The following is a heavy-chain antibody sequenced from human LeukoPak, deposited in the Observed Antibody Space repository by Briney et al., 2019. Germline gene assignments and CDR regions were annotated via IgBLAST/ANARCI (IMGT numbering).Heavy chain of an antibody. CDR2: IGFSVSTI. Sequence: QPGGSLRLSCAASGFIFSDYEMNWVRQAPGKGLEWLSYIGFSVSTIHYADSVKDRFTISRNNAEKTLYLQMNSLRAEDTAVYYCARDGGRLADFYFDSWGQGCLVTVSS. V-gene: IGHV3-48*03. D-gene: IGHD3-3*01. J-gene: IGHJ4*02. CDR1: GFIFSDYE. CDR3: ARDGGRLADFYFDS.